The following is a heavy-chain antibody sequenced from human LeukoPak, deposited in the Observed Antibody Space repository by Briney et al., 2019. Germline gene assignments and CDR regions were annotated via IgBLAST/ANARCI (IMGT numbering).Heavy chain of an antibody. D-gene: IGHD2-2*01. CDR2: IYYSGST. CDR3: ARDSRYCSSTSCSYNCFDP. J-gene: IGHJ5*02. CDR1: GGSISSYY. Sequence: PSETLSLTCTVSGGSISSYYWGWIRQPPGKGLEWIGYIYYSGSTNYNPSLKSRVTISVDTSKNQFSLKLSSVTAADTAVYYCARDSRYCSSTSCSYNCFDPWGQGTLVTVSS. V-gene: IGHV4-59*01.